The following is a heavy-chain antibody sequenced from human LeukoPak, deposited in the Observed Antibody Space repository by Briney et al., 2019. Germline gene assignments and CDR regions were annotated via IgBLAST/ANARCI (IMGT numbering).Heavy chain of an antibody. Sequence: SETLSLTCAVSGGSISSGGYSWSWIRQPPGKGLEWIGYIYHSGSTYYNPSLKSRVTISVDRSKNQFSLKLSSVTAADAAVYYCAREGYSYGPYFDYWGQGTLVTVSS. CDR3: AREGYSYGPYFDY. CDR2: IYHSGST. J-gene: IGHJ4*02. D-gene: IGHD5-18*01. CDR1: GGSISSGGYS. V-gene: IGHV4-30-2*01.